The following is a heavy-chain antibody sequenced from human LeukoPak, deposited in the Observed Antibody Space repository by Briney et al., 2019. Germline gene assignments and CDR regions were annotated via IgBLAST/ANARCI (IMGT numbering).Heavy chain of an antibody. V-gene: IGHV3-21*01. CDR3: ARAPSNDDIVVVPAAPYYMDV. CDR1: GFTFSTYS. J-gene: IGHJ6*03. Sequence: PGGSLRLSCAASGFTFSTYSMNWVRQAPGKGLEWVSSISSSSSYIYYADSVKGRFTISRDNAKNSLYLQMNSLRAEDTAVYYCARAPSNDDIVVVPAAPYYMDVWGKGTTVTVSS. CDR2: ISSSSSYI. D-gene: IGHD2-2*01.